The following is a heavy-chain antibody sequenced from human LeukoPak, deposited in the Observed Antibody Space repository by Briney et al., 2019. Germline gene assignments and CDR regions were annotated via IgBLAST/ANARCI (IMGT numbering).Heavy chain of an antibody. Sequence: GESLKISCKGSGYSFSNLWIGWVRQMSGEGLEWMGLIYPEDSDTRVSPSFQGQVTISADKSISTAYIQWSSLQASDTAIYYCARLNKATKAGYNWGFDNWGQGTLVSVSS. CDR2: IYPEDSDT. V-gene: IGHV5-51*01. J-gene: IGHJ4*02. CDR1: GYSFSNLW. CDR3: ARLNKATKAGYNWGFDN. D-gene: IGHD5-24*01.